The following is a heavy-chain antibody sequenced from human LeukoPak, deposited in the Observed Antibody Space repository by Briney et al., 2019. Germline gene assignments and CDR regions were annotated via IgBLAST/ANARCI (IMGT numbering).Heavy chain of an antibody. CDR3: SREVGGSYWDY. CDR2: IRSKAYGRTT. Sequence: PGGSLRLSCTASGFTFDYYTMTWFRQAPGMGLEWVGLIRSKAYGRTTEHAASVRGRFTISRDDSKSIAYLQMNSLKNEDTALYYCSREVGGSYWDYWGQGTLVTVSS. J-gene: IGHJ4*02. D-gene: IGHD1-26*01. CDR1: GFTFDYYT. V-gene: IGHV3-49*03.